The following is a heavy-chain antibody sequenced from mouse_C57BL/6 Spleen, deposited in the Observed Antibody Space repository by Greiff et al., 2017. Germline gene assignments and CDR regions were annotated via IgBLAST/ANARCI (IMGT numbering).Heavy chain of an antibody. Sequence: VKLMESGAELVRPGASVTLSCKASGYTFTDYEMHWVKQTPVHGLEWIGAIDPETGGTAYNPKFKGKAILTADKSSSTAYMELLSLTSEDSAVYYCTRGARPAWLAHWGQGTLVTVSA. J-gene: IGHJ3*01. CDR1: GYTFTDYE. CDR3: TRGARPAWLAH. CDR2: IDPETGGT. V-gene: IGHV1-15*01.